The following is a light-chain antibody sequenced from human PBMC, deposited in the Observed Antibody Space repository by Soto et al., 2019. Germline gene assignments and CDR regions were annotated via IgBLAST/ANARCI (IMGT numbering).Light chain of an antibody. CDR1: QDVTNS. V-gene: IGKV3-15*01. Sequence: EILMTQSPATLSLSPWEGVTLSCRAAQDVTNSVAWYQQKSGQAPRLLIYDASARASGVSARFSGSGSGTDFTLTISGLQAEDFAVYFCQQYIRRPLSFGQGTRLEIK. J-gene: IGKJ5*01. CDR3: QQYIRRPLS. CDR2: DAS.